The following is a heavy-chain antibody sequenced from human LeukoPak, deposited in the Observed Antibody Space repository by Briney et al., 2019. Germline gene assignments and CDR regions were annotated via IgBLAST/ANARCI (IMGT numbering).Heavy chain of an antibody. J-gene: IGHJ4*02. D-gene: IGHD6-19*01. CDR3: ARGNTGYSSAWGRDFDY. V-gene: IGHV3-66*01. CDR1: GFSVIGHY. CDR2: LYSGGDT. Sequence: GGSLRFSCAASGFSVIGHYMSWVRQAPGKGLEWVSVLYSGGDTYYADSVKGRFTISRDTSKNTLYLQMNGLRAEDTALYYCARGNTGYSSAWGRDFDYWGQGTLVTVSS.